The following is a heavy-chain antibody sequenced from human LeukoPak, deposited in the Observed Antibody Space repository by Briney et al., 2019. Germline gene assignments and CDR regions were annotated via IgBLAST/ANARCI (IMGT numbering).Heavy chain of an antibody. V-gene: IGHV1-69*13. D-gene: IGHD3-22*01. CDR2: IIPIFGAA. J-gene: IGHJ3*02. Sequence: GASVKVSCKASGYTFTTYDINWVRQATGQGLEWMGGIIPIFGAAKYAQKFQGRVTITADESTSTAYMELSSLRSEDTAVYYCAREFREGHYDSSGYRDAFDIWGQGTMVTVSS. CDR3: AREFREGHYDSSGYRDAFDI. CDR1: GYTFTTYD.